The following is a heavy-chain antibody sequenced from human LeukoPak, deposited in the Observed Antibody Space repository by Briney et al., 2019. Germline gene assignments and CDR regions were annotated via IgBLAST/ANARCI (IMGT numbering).Heavy chain of an antibody. CDR1: GFTFSSYA. CDR2: ISGSGGST. D-gene: IGHD5-18*01. J-gene: IGHJ4*02. Sequence: GGSLRLSCAASGFTFSSYAVSWVRQAPGKGLEWVSAISGSGGSTYYADSVKGRFTISRDNSKNTLYLQMNSLRAEDTAVYYXXXXGPRGYSYGFLFDYWGQGTLVTVSS. V-gene: IGHV3-23*01. CDR3: XXXGPRGYSYGFLFDY.